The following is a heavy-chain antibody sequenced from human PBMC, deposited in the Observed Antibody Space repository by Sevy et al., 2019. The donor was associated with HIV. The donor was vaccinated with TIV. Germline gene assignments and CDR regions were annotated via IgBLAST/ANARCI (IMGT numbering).Heavy chain of an antibody. CDR2: RYYGGRS. Sequence: SETLSLTCTVSSGSITSSGDDWGWVRQTPGKGLECIASRYYGGRSHYNPSLKSRDTLSFDTSQDHFSLRLSSVTAADTAVYYCGRQVPDAYFDQWGRGTLVTVSS. CDR3: GRQVPDAYFDQ. J-gene: IGHJ4*02. CDR1: SGSITSSGDD. D-gene: IGHD2-8*01. V-gene: IGHV4-39*01.